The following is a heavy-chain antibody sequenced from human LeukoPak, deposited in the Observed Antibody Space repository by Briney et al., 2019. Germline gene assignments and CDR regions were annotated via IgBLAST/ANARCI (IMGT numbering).Heavy chain of an antibody. V-gene: IGHV3-30*03. CDR2: ISYDGSNK. J-gene: IGHJ4*02. CDR3: ARERNYDYVWGSSQ. CDR1: GFTFSSYG. D-gene: IGHD3-16*01. Sequence: GGSLRLSCAASGFTFSSYGMHWVRQAPGKGLEWVAVISYDGSNKYYADSVKGRFTISRDNSKNTLYLQMNSLRAEDTAVYYCARERNYDYVWGSSQWGQGTLVTVSS.